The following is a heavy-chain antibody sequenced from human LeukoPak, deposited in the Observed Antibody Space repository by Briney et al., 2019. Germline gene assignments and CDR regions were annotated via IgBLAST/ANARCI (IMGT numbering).Heavy chain of an antibody. D-gene: IGHD2-15*01. V-gene: IGHV1-3*01. Sequence: ASVKVSCKASGYTFINYAMHWVRQAPGQRLEWMGWINAATGNTKYSQRFQGRVTITRDTSASTAYMELSSLTSEDTAVYYCARELYCSGGSCHSRDAFDIWGQGTMVTVSS. CDR2: INAATGNT. J-gene: IGHJ3*02. CDR3: ARELYCSGGSCHSRDAFDI. CDR1: GYTFINYA.